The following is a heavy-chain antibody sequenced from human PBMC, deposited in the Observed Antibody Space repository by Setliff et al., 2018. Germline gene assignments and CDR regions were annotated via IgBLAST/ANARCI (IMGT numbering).Heavy chain of an antibody. D-gene: IGHD3-3*01. V-gene: IGHV1-46*01. CDR1: GYTFTSYY. J-gene: IGHJ4*02. CDR3: ARDASYNFWSGYRGAFDY. Sequence: ASVKVSCKASGYTFTSYYMHWVRQAPGQGLEWMGIINPSGGSTSYAQKFQGRVTMTRDTSTSTVYMELSSLRSGDTAVYYCARDASYNFWSGYRGAFDYWGQGTLVTVSS. CDR2: INPSGGST.